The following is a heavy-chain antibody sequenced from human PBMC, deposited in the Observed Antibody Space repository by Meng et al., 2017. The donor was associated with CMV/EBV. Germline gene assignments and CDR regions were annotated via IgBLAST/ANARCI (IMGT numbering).Heavy chain of an antibody. D-gene: IGHD3-3*01. J-gene: IGHJ5*02. V-gene: IGHV1-8*01. CDR2: MNPNSGNT. CDR1: GYTFTSYD. Sequence: ASVKVSCKASGYTFTSYDINWVRQATGQGLEWMGWMNPNSGNTGYAQKFQGRVTMTRNTSISTAYMELSSLRSEDTAVYYCAADLVEASYDFWSGYYGGGWFDPWGQGTLVTVSS. CDR3: AADLVEASYDFWSGYYGGGWFDP.